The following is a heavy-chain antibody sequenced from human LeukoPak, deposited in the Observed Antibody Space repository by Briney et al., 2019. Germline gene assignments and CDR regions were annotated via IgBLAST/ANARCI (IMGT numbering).Heavy chain of an antibody. Sequence: GRSLRLSCAASGFTFSSYAMHWVRQAPGKWLEWVAVISYDGSNKYYADSVKGRFTISRDNSKNTLYLQMNSLRAEDTAVYYCARAGIRFLERLLADYWGQGTLVTVSS. D-gene: IGHD3-3*01. CDR2: ISYDGSNK. J-gene: IGHJ4*02. CDR1: GFTFSSYA. V-gene: IGHV3-30*04. CDR3: ARAGIRFLERLLADY.